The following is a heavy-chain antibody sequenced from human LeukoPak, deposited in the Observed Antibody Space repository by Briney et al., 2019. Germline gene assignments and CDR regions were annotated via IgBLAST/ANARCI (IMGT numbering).Heavy chain of an antibody. CDR1: GDTFTRQN. D-gene: IGHD6-19*01. CDR3: ARNNIGNSGWTGMGH. J-gene: IGHJ4*02. Sequence: ASVKVSCKASGDTFTRQNIQWVRQAPGQGLEWMGMVKPSDGSTTYAQRFQGRLIMTRDTSTSTVHMELSNLRSEDTAIYYCARNNIGNSGWTGMGHWGQGTLVTVSS. CDR2: VKPSDGST. V-gene: IGHV1-46*01.